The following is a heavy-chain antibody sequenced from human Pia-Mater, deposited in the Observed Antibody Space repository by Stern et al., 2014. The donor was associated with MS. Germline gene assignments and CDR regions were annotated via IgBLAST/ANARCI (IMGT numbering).Heavy chain of an antibody. Sequence: VQLVQSGPGLVKPSETLSLTCTVSGGSITNRDYWGWIRQSPGKGLEWIGSVYYSGITYYRPSLKSRATISIDPPRNQFFLRLTSVTATDTAVYFCARGVTAVTNYVPNWCFDLWGRGTLVTVSS. CDR1: GGSITNRDY. CDR3: ARGVTAVTNYVPNWCFDL. CDR2: VYYSGIT. D-gene: IGHD4-11*01. J-gene: IGHJ2*01. V-gene: IGHV4-39*02.